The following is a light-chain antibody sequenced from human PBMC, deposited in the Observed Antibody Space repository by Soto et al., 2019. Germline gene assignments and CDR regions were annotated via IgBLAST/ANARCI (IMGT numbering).Light chain of an antibody. CDR3: LQDYNYPLT. Sequence: AIQMTQSPSSLSASVGDRVTITCRASQGIRNDLGWYQQKPGKAPKLLIFAASSLQSGVPSRFSGSGSGTDFTLTISCLQPEDFATYYCLQDYNYPLTFGGGTKVEIK. J-gene: IGKJ4*01. V-gene: IGKV1-6*01. CDR2: AAS. CDR1: QGIRND.